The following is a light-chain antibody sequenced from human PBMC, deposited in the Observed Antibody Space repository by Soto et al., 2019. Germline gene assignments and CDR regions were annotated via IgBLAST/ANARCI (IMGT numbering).Light chain of an antibody. CDR2: KAS. J-gene: IGKJ1*01. Sequence: DIQMTQSPSTLSASVGDRVTITCRASQSVSSWLAWYQQKPGKAPKLLIYKASRLHSGVSSRFSGSGSGTEFTLTISSLQPDDFATYYCQQYNSYSRTFGQGTKVDIK. CDR1: QSVSSW. CDR3: QQYNSYSRT. V-gene: IGKV1-5*03.